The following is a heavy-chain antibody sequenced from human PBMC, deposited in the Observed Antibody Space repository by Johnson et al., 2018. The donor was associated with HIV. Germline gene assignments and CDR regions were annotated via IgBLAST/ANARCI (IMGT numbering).Heavy chain of an antibody. CDR2: IYSGGSS. CDR1: GFTVSNNY. Sequence: VQVVESGGGLVQPGGSLRVSCAASGFTVSNNYMSWVRQAPGQGLEWVSLIYSGGSSYSADSVKGSFTISRDNSRNTLYLQMNSLRAEDTAVYYCARHSDPWFVSGYYNGAFDIWGQGTMVTVSS. V-gene: IGHV3-66*04. D-gene: IGHD3-22*01. J-gene: IGHJ3*02. CDR3: ARHSDPWFVSGYYNGAFDI.